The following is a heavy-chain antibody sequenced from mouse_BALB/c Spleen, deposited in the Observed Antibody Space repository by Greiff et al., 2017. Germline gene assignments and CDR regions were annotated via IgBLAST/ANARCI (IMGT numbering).Heavy chain of an antibody. D-gene: IGHD2-14*01. CDR3: ARRDRYEGYFDV. CDR2: ISTYYGDA. Sequence: VKLMESGAELVRPGVSVKISCKGSGYTFTDYAMHWVKQSHAKSLEWIGVISTYYGDASYNQKFKGKATMTVDKSSSTAYMELARLTSEDSAIYYCARRDRYEGYFDVWGAGTTVTVSS. J-gene: IGHJ1*01. CDR1: GYTFTDYA. V-gene: IGHV1S137*01.